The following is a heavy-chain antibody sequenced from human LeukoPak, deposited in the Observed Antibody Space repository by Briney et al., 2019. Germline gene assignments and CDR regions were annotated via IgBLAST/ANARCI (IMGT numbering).Heavy chain of an antibody. J-gene: IGHJ3*02. CDR1: GGSISSYY. D-gene: IGHD3-10*01. CDR3: ARLLWFGELFRDAFDI. Sequence: LETLSLTCTVSGGSISSYYWSWIRQPPGKGLEGIGYIYYSGSTNYNPSLKSRVTISVDTSKNQFSLKLSSVTAAGTAVYYCARLLWFGELFRDAFDIWGQGTMVTVSS. V-gene: IGHV4-59*01. CDR2: IYYSGST.